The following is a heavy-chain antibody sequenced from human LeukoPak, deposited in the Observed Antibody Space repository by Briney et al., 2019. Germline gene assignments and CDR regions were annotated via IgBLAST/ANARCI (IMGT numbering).Heavy chain of an antibody. D-gene: IGHD3-3*01. Sequence: GASVKVSCKASGYTFTGYYMHWVRQAPGQGLGWMGGIIPIFGTANYAQKFQGRVTITTDESTSTAYMELSSLRSEDTAVYYCARAKKYYDFWSGLDAFDIWGQGTMVTVSS. J-gene: IGHJ3*02. CDR2: IIPIFGTA. V-gene: IGHV1-69*05. CDR3: ARAKKYYDFWSGLDAFDI. CDR1: GYTFTGYY.